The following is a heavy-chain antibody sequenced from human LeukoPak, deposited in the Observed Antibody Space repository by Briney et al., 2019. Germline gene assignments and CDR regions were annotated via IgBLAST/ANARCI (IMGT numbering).Heavy chain of an antibody. CDR2: INAGNGNT. CDR3: ARPKISRLYYYGSGSYLPSPYYGMDV. CDR1: GYTFTSYA. V-gene: IGHV1-3*01. Sequence: ASVKVSCKASGYTFTSYAMHWVRQAPGQRLEWMGWINAGNGNTKYSQKFQGRVTITRDTSASTAYMELSSLRSEDTAVYYCARPKISRLYYYGSGSYLPSPYYGMDVWGQGTTVTVSS. D-gene: IGHD3-10*01. J-gene: IGHJ6*02.